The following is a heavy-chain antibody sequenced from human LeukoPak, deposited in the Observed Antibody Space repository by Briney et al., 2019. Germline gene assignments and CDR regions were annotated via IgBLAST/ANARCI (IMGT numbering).Heavy chain of an antibody. CDR1: GFTFSSYA. J-gene: IGHJ4*02. V-gene: IGHV3-23*01. Sequence: GGSLRLSCAASGFTFSSYAMNWGRQAPGKGLEWVSAISGRGDSTYYADSVKGRFTISRDNSKNTLYLQMNSLRAEDTAVYYCAKEGYYYDSSGYAAYFDYWGQGTLVTVSS. D-gene: IGHD3-22*01. CDR2: ISGRGDST. CDR3: AKEGYYYDSSGYAAYFDY.